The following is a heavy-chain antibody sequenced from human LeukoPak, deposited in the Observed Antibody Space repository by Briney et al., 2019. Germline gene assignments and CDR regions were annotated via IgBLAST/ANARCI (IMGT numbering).Heavy chain of an antibody. V-gene: IGHV4-59*02. J-gene: IGHJ4*02. CDR2: VFSDGTT. D-gene: IGHD5-24*01. CDR3: ARLDCLLGACYNH. CDR1: VNSARSSY. Sequence: SETPSLTPAVSVNSARSSYSNWMRHPPRKGLWCIWHVFSDGTTNYAQSNRSRLIMSVDTAKNDISVNLTSVTAADTAIYYCARLDCLLGACYNHWGRGNLVPVSS.